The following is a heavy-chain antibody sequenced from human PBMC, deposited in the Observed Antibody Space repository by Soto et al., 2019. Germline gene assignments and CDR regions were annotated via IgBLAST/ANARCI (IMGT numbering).Heavy chain of an antibody. V-gene: IGHV3-7*01. Sequence: ESWGGLVQPGGSLRLSCAASGFTFSGYSMSWVRQAPGKGLEWVANIKQDGSEKYYVASVKGRFTISRDNAKNSVYLQMNSLRADDTAVYYCARQRGCDYWGQGTLVTVSS. D-gene: IGHD1-1*01. CDR1: GFTFSGYS. J-gene: IGHJ4*02. CDR3: ARQRGCDY. CDR2: IKQDGSEK.